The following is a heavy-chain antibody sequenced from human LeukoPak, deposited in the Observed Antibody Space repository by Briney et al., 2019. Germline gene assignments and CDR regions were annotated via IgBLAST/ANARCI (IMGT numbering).Heavy chain of an antibody. D-gene: IGHD4-17*01. CDR1: GFTFSSYA. J-gene: IGHJ4*02. CDR2: ISGSGGST. Sequence: SGGSLRLSCAASGFTFSSYAMSWVRQAPGKGLEWVSGISGSGGSTYYADSVKGRFTISRDNSKNTLYLQMNSLRAEDTAVYYCAKAPRGMTTVTKGNFDYWGQGTLVTVSS. V-gene: IGHV3-23*01. CDR3: AKAPRGMTTVTKGNFDY.